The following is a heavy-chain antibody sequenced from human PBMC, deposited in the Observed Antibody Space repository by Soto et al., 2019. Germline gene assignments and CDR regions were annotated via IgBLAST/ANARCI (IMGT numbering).Heavy chain of an antibody. CDR2: VSGSGGST. V-gene: IGHV3-23*01. CDR1: GLTFRSYA. CDR3: AKGGDAAVYYYYSMDV. D-gene: IGHD5-18*01. Sequence: GGSLRLSCAASGLTFRSYAMSWVRQAPGRGLEWVSAVSGSGGSTYYADSVKGRFTISRDKSKNTLYLQINSLRAEDTAVYYCAKGGDAAVYYYYSMDVWGKGTTVTVAS. J-gene: IGHJ6*03.